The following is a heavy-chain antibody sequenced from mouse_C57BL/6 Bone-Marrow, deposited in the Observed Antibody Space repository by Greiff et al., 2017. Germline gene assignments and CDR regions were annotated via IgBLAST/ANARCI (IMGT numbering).Heavy chain of an antibody. CDR3: ARSNWDPWFAY. CDR1: GYTFTSYW. CDR2: IDPSDSYT. Sequence: QVQLQQPGAELVKPGASVKLSCKASGYTFTSYWMHWVKQRPGQGLDWIGEIDPSDSYTNYNQKFKGKATLTVDTSSSTAYMQLSSLTSEDSAVYYCARSNWDPWFAYGGQGTLVTVSA. V-gene: IGHV1-50*01. D-gene: IGHD4-1*02. J-gene: IGHJ3*01.